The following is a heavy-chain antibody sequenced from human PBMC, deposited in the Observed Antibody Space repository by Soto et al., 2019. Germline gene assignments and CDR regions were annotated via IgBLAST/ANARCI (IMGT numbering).Heavy chain of an antibody. D-gene: IGHD3-22*01. CDR2: ISYDGSNK. J-gene: IGHJ6*02. V-gene: IGHV3-30*09. CDR1: GFTFSSYA. Sequence: GGSLRLSCAASGFTFSSYAMHWVRQAPGKGLEWVAVISYDGSNKYYADSVKGRFAISRDNSKNTLYLQMNSLRAEDTAVYYCARGGYDSSGYYYYYGMDVWGQGTTVAVSS. CDR3: ARGGYDSSGYYYYYGMDV.